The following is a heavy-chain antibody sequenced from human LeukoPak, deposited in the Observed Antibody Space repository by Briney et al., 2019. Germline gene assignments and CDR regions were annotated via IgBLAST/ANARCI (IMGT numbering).Heavy chain of an antibody. D-gene: IGHD5-24*01. CDR1: ADSSTTYW. V-gene: IGHV5-51*01. J-gene: IGHJ4*02. CDR3: ARLGDGYNYLVY. Sequence: GEALKIFCKGAADSSTTYWIACGRQMPGKGLEWMGFIYPGDSDTRYSPSFQGQVTISADKSISTAYLQWSSLKASDTAMYYCARLGDGYNYLVYWGQGTLVTVSS. CDR2: IYPGDSDT.